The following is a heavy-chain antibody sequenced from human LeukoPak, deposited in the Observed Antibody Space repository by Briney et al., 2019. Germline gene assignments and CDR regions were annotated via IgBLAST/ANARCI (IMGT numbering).Heavy chain of an antibody. Sequence: ASVKLSCKASGYIFTSYAIQWVRQAPGQRLESMGWINAGNGNTRYSEKFQDKITITSDKSATTVYMELSSLTSEDTAVYYCARDKVLTGYRQLFDYWGQGTLVTVSS. V-gene: IGHV1-3*01. CDR1: GYIFTSYA. D-gene: IGHD3-9*01. CDR3: ARDKVLTGYRQLFDY. J-gene: IGHJ4*02. CDR2: INAGNGNT.